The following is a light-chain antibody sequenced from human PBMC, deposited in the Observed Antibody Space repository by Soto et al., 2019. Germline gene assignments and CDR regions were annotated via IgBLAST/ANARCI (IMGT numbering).Light chain of an antibody. CDR1: QSVSVN. V-gene: IGKV3-15*01. CDR2: AVS. Sequence: MTKSPATVSVSEGERATLSCRASQSVSVNLAWYQQKPGQAPRLLIYAVSTRATGIPARFSGSGSGTEFTLTISSLQSEDFAAYYCQQYKNSPFPFRPGTMVDIK. J-gene: IGKJ3*01. CDR3: QQYKNSPFP.